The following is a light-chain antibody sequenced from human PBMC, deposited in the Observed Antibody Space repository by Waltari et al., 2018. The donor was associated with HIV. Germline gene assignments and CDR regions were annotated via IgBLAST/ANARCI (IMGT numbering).Light chain of an antibody. V-gene: IGKV1-12*01. J-gene: IGKJ5*01. CDR1: QDINSW. CDR2: GAF. CDR3: QQSNSFPLT. Sequence: EIQMTQSPSSLSASVGDKVTISCRASQDINSWLARYHQRAGRAPRLLISGAFTLQSGVPSRFSGNGSVTDFTLTISSLQPEDFATYFCQQSNSFPLTFGPGTRLEVK.